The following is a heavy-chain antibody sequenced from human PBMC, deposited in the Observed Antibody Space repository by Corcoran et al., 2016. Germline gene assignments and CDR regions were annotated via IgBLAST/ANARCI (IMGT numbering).Heavy chain of an antibody. D-gene: IGHD3-22*01. Sequence: QVQLQESGPGLVKPSETLSLTCTVSGYSISSGYYWGWIRQPPGKGLEWIGSIYHSGSTYYNPSLKSRVTISVDTSKNQFSLKLSSVTAADTAVYYCARDSPMIVVADDAFDIWGQGTMVTVSS. CDR3: ARDSPMIVVADDAFDI. J-gene: IGHJ3*02. CDR1: GYSISSGYY. V-gene: IGHV4-38-2*02. CDR2: IYHSGST.